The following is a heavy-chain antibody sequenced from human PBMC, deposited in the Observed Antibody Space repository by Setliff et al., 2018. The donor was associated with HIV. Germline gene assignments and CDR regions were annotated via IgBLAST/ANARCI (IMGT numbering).Heavy chain of an antibody. V-gene: IGHV4-39*01. J-gene: IGHJ4*02. CDR3: ARTQPDTIFGVFVFDC. D-gene: IGHD3-3*01. CDR2: VYYSGST. CDR1: GGSITNNNYL. Sequence: PSETLSLTCTVSGGSITNNNYLWSWVRQPPGGGLEWIGSVYYSGSTYYNPSLRSRVTISVDTSKNQLSLRLTSMTAADTAVYYCARTQPDTIFGVFVFDCLGQGKMVTVSS.